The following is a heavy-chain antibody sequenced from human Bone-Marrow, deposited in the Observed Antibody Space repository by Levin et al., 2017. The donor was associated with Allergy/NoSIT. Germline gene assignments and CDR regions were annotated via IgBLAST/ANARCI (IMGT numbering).Heavy chain of an antibody. CDR3: AREVGYGSGGPGPKDYDYGMDV. J-gene: IGHJ6*02. Sequence: PGGSLRLSCAASGFTFSDYFMSWIRQAPGKGLEWVSYISSSGSTIYYADSVKGRFTISRDNAKNSLYLQMNSLRAEDTAVYYCAREVGYGSGGPGPKDYDYGMDVWGQGTTVTVSS. V-gene: IGHV3-11*01. CDR2: ISSSGSTI. D-gene: IGHD6-19*01. CDR1: GFTFSDYF.